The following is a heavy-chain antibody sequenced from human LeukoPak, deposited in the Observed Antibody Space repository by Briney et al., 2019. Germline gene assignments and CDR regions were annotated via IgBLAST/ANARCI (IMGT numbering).Heavy chain of an antibody. CDR3: AREGSRLVIHAFDI. CDR1: GFNFRSSG. V-gene: IGHV3-30*19. Sequence: GRSLRLSCAASGFNFRSSGMHWVRQAPGKGLEWVAFIQYDGSQKYYADSVKGRFTISRDNPKNTVSLQMNSLRTEDTAVYFCAREGSRLVIHAFDIWGQGTMVTVSS. J-gene: IGHJ3*02. D-gene: IGHD2-21*01. CDR2: IQYDGSQK.